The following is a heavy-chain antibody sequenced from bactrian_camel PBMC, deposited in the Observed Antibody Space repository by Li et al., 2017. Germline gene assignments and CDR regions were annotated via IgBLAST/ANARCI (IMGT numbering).Heavy chain of an antibody. Sequence: VQLVESGGGSAQAGGSLKLSCAASGFTSSTKSLGWFRQAPGKAREGVAAIDRGAHNIAYDARVKGRFTISQDNAVNTVYLQMNSLKPEDTAMYYCAASAEIWRFFVPAEFTYWGQGTQVTVS. CDR2: IDRGAHNI. V-gene: IGHV3S40*01. CDR3: AASAEIWRFFVPAEFTY. J-gene: IGHJ4*01. D-gene: IGHD1*01. CDR1: GFTSSTKS.